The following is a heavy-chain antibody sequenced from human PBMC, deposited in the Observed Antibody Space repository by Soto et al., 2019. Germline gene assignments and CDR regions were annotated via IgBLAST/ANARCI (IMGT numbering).Heavy chain of an antibody. CDR2: INAGNGNT. CDR3: ARGMVTNSNAYYYAYGIDD. D-gene: IGHD5-18*01. V-gene: IGHV1-3*01. CDR1: GYTFTSYA. Sequence: ASVKVSCKASGYTFTSYAMHWVRQAPGQRLEWMGWINAGNGNTKYSQKFQGRVTITRDTSASTAYMELSSLRSEDTAVYYCARGMVTNSNAYYYAYGIDDWGQGTLVTVSS. J-gene: IGHJ6*02.